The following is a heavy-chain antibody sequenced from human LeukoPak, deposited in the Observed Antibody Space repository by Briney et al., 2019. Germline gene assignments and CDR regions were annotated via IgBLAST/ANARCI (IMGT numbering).Heavy chain of an antibody. V-gene: IGHV3-23*01. CDR3: AKANGGYYDSSGYFLHY. Sequence: GGSLRLSCAASVSTLSSYSMRWVRQARRKGLEWVSGISGSGGSTYYADSVKGRFTISRDNPKNTLDLQMNSLRVEDTAVYYCAKANGGYYDSSGYFLHYWGQGTLVTVSS. D-gene: IGHD3-22*01. CDR1: VSTLSSYS. J-gene: IGHJ4*02. CDR2: ISGSGGST.